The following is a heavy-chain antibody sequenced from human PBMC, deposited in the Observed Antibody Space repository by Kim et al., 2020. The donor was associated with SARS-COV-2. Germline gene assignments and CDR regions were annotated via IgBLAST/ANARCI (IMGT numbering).Heavy chain of an antibody. CDR1: GGSFSSYA. Sequence: SVKVSCKASGGSFSSYAISWVRQAPGQGLEWMGRIVTLFGPPEYAQKFHGRLTITADKPTTTAYMELSSLTSDDTAVYYCASGDIVEVTVGGHTALDLWGQGTKVTVSS. CDR2: IVTLFGPP. V-gene: IGHV1-69*06. D-gene: IGHD2-21*02. J-gene: IGHJ3*01. CDR3: ASGDIVEVTVGGHTALDL.